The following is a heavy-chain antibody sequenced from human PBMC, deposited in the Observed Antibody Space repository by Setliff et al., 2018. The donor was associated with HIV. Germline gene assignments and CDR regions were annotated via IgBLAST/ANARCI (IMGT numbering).Heavy chain of an antibody. D-gene: IGHD2-21*01. J-gene: IGHJ5*02. CDR3: ARVPVAGANWFDP. CDR1: GGSISSSTYY. CDR2: VSQSGST. Sequence: KPSETLSLTCSVSGGSISSSTYYWGWIRQPPGKRLEWIGSVSQSGSTYYNPSLKSRITISVDRSKNLFSLKLISVTAADQGVYYCARVPVAGANWFDPWGLGTLVTVSS. V-gene: IGHV4-39*01.